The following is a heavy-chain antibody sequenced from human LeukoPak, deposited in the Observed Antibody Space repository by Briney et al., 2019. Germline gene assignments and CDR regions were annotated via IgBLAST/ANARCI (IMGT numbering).Heavy chain of an antibody. V-gene: IGHV4-34*01. CDR3: ARGIVLRYFDWLLYQHYFDY. CDR2: INHSGST. D-gene: IGHD3-9*01. CDR1: GGSFSGYY. Sequence: SETLSLTCAVYGGSFSGYYWSWIRQPPGKGLEWIGEINHSGSTNYNPSLKSRVTMSVDTSKNQFSLKLSSVTAADTAVYYCARGIVLRYFDWLLYQHYFDYWGQGTLVTVSS. J-gene: IGHJ4*02.